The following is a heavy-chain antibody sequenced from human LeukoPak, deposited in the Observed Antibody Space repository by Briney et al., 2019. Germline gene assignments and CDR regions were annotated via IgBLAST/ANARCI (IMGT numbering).Heavy chain of an antibody. Sequence: SETLSLTCTVSGDSISSEYWTWIRQPPGQGLEWIAYINYSGTTNYNPSRQSRVTISMDTPKNQFSLNLSSVTAADTAVYYCSRFSFGRNWFDPWGQGTLVTVSS. CDR1: GDSISSEY. V-gene: IGHV4-59*01. J-gene: IGHJ5*02. CDR3: SRFSFGRNWFDP. D-gene: IGHD3-10*01. CDR2: INYSGTT.